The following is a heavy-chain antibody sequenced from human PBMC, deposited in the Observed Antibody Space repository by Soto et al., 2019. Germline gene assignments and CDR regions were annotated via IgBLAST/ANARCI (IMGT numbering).Heavy chain of an antibody. D-gene: IGHD6-19*01. J-gene: IGHJ4*02. CDR2: IYYSGNT. Sequence: PSETLSLTCTVYGGSISSDYWRWIRQPPGKGLEWIGYIYYSGNTYYNPSLKSRVTISVDTSKNQFSLKLSSVTAADTAVYYCARRYGWLYFDYWGQGSLVTVSS. CDR3: ARRYGWLYFDY. V-gene: IGHV4-59*06. CDR1: GGSISSDY.